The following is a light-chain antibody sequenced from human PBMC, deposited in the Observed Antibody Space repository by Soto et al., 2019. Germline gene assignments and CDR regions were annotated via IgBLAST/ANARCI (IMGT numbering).Light chain of an antibody. V-gene: IGKV3-11*01. CDR2: GAS. J-gene: IGKJ2*01. CDR1: QSVSSY. Sequence: EIVLTQSPATLSLSPGERATLSCRASQSVSSYLAWYQQKPGQAPRLLIYGASNTDTGIPARFSGSGSGTDFTPTISSREPEDYAVYYCQHRGSWPRTFGQGTKLESK. CDR3: QHRGSWPRT.